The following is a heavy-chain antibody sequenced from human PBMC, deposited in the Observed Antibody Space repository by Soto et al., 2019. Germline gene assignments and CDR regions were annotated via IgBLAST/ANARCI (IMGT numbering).Heavy chain of an antibody. D-gene: IGHD5-18*01. Sequence: QXXLVQSGAEVKKPGSSVKVSCKASGGTFSSYAISWXXXXXXXXXXXXGGIIPIFGTANYAQKFQGRVTSTADKSTSTAYMELSSLRSEDTAVYYCARLGNVDTAMVDGMDVWGQGTTVTVSS. J-gene: IGHJ6*02. CDR1: GGTFSSYA. CDR3: ARLGNVDTAMVDGMDV. V-gene: IGHV1-69*06. CDR2: IIPIFGTA.